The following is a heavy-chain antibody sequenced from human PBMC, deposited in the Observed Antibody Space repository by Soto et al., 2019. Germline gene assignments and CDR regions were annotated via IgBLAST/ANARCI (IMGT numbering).Heavy chain of an antibody. D-gene: IGHD6-6*01. V-gene: IGHV4-31*03. CDR3: ARRGGSSSGYYYYAMDV. J-gene: IGHJ6*02. CDR2: IYSNGDT. CDR1: GDSINSGGNY. Sequence: TCCRSCSVTGDSINSGGNYWSWIRRDPGKGLEWIGYIYSNGDTYYNPSLKSRVTISVDTSKNQFSLNLTSVTAADTAVYYCARRGGSSSGYYYYAMDVWGQGTTV.